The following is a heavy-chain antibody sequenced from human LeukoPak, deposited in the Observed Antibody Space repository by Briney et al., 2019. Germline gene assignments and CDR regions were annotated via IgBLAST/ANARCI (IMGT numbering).Heavy chain of an antibody. CDR1: GGSISSYY. CDR3: ARQSGIAVRGGWYFDL. Sequence: SETLSLTCTVSGGSISSYYWSWIRQPPGKGLEWIGYIYYSGSTNYNPSLKSRVTISVDTSKNQFSLKLSSVTAADTAVHYCARQSGIAVRGGWYFDLWGRGTLVTVSS. J-gene: IGHJ2*01. CDR2: IYYSGST. V-gene: IGHV4-59*08. D-gene: IGHD6-19*01.